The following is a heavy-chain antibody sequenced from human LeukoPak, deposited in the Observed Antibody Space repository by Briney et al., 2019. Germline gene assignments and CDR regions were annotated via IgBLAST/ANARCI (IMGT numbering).Heavy chain of an antibody. CDR3: AREAGATSGPFDY. CDR1: GFTVITNY. J-gene: IGHJ4*02. CDR2: IYSSGSTDYGGST. Sequence: GGSLRLSCAASGFTVITNYMTLVRQAPGKGLEWVSVIYSSGSTDYGGSTYYADSVKGRFTISRDNSKNTLFLLMNSLRAEDTAVYSCAREAGATSGPFDYWGQGTLVTVTP. D-gene: IGHD2-8*02. V-gene: IGHV3-NL1*01.